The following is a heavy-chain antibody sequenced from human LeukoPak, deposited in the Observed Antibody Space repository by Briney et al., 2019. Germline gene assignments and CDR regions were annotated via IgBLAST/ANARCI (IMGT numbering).Heavy chain of an antibody. V-gene: IGHV3-30-3*01. CDR2: ISYDGSNK. D-gene: IGHD2-2*02. Sequence: GGSLRLSCAVSGFTFSDYWMTWVRQAPGKGLEWVAVISYDGSNKYYADSVKGRFTISRDNSKNTLYLQMNSLRAEDTAVYYCARDNLPAAIPAFDYWGQGTLVTVSS. J-gene: IGHJ4*02. CDR1: GFTFSDYW. CDR3: ARDNLPAAIPAFDY.